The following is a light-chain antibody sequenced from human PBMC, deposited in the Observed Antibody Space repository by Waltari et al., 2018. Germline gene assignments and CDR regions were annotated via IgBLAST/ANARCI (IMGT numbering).Light chain of an antibody. CDR2: DDD. CDR3: QVWDSHTVV. V-gene: IGLV3-21*02. Sequence: VTPGQTARIVCGGRHIGTKAVHWYQRKAGQAPLLVLHDDDTRPSGIPDRFSGTNSGDTVTLTISGVEAEDEADYFCQVWDSHTVVFGGGTNLTVL. CDR1: HIGTKA. J-gene: IGLJ2*01.